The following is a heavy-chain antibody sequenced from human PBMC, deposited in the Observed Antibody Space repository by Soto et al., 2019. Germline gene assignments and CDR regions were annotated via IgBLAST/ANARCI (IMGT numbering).Heavy chain of an antibody. D-gene: IGHD6-13*01. CDR1: GFTFSSYG. Sequence: QPGGSLRLSCAASGFTFSSYGMHWVRQAPGKGLEWVAVISYDGSNKYYADSVKGRFTISRDNSKNTLYLQMNSLRAEDTAVYYCAKGGAAEDAFDIWGQGTMVTVSS. CDR2: ISYDGSNK. CDR3: AKGGAAEDAFDI. J-gene: IGHJ3*02. V-gene: IGHV3-30*18.